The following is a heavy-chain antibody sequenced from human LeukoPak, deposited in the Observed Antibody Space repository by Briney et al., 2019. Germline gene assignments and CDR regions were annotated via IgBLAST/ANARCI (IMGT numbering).Heavy chain of an antibody. CDR1: GFTFSSYW. CDR2: IKQDGSEK. Sequence: GGSLRLSCAASGFTFSSYWMSWVRQAPGKGLEWVANIKQDGSEKYYVDSVKGRFTISRDNAKNSLYLQMNSLRAEDTAVYYCARASMIAVDYFDYWGQGTLVTVSS. J-gene: IGHJ4*02. D-gene: IGHD3-22*01. V-gene: IGHV3-7*01. CDR3: ARASMIAVDYFDY.